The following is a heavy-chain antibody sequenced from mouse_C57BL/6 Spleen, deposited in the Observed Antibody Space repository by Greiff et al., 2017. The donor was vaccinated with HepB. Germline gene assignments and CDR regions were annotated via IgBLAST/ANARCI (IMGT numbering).Heavy chain of an antibody. D-gene: IGHD1-1*01. Sequence: EVKVEESGGGLVKPGGSLKLSCAASGFTFSSYAMSWVRQTPEKRLEWVATISDGGSYTYYPDNVKGRFTISRDNAKNNLYLQMSHLKSEDTAMYYCARDPGSSYWYFDVWGTGTTVTVSS. J-gene: IGHJ1*03. V-gene: IGHV5-4*01. CDR3: ARDPGSSYWYFDV. CDR2: ISDGGSYT. CDR1: GFTFSSYA.